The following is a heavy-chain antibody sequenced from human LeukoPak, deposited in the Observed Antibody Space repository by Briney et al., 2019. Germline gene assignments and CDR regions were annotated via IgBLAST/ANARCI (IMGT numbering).Heavy chain of an antibody. CDR1: GGTFSRYA. V-gene: IGHV1-69*05. CDR2: IIPIFGTA. CDR3: ARDSCGPSSTSCYTTYDY. Sequence: SVKVSCKASGGTFSRYAISWVRQAPGQGLEWMGGIIPIFGTANYAQKFQGRVTITTDESTSTAYMELSSLRSEDTAVYYCARDSCGPSSTSCYTTYDYWGQGTLVTVSS. J-gene: IGHJ4*02. D-gene: IGHD2-2*01.